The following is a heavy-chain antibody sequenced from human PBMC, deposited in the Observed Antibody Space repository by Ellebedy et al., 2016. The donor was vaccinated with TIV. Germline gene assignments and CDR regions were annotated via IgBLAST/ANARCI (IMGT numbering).Heavy chain of an antibody. CDR3: ARDQWLGRAYYFDF. D-gene: IGHD6-19*01. Sequence: GGSLRLSCEASGFTFSNYWMTWVRQAPGKGLEWVANVKQDGSEENYVDSVKGRFSISRDNTKNSLYVQMNSLRPEDTAVYYCARDQWLGRAYYFDFWGQGTLVTVSS. J-gene: IGHJ4*02. V-gene: IGHV3-7*01. CDR1: GFTFSNYW. CDR2: VKQDGSEE.